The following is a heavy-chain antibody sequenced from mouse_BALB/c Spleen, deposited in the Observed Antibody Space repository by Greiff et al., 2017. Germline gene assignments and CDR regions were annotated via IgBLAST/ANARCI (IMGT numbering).Heavy chain of an antibody. CDR3: AMGDKRCAC. CDR1: GFTFSSYA. Sequence: EVQGVESGGGLVKPGGSLKLSCAASGFTFSSYAMSWVRQTPEKRLEWVATISSGGSYTYYPDSVKGRFTISRDNAKNTLYLQMSSLRSEDTAMYYCAMGDKRCACWGRGSLVTVAA. J-gene: IGHJ3*01. V-gene: IGHV5-9-3*01. CDR2: ISSGGSYT.